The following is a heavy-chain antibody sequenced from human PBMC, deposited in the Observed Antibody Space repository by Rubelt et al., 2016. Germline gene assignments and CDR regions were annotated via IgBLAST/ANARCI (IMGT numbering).Heavy chain of an antibody. D-gene: IGHD5-12*01. CDR2: INAGNGNT. CDR3: ARVSGYDPFYYYGMDV. CDR1: GYTFTSYA. Sequence: QVQLVQSGAEVKKPGASVKVSCKASGYTFTSYAMHWVRQAPGQRLEWMGWINAGNGNTKYSQKFQGRVTITRETAASTAYMELSSLRSDDTAVYYCARVSGYDPFYYYGMDVWGQGTTVTVSS. V-gene: IGHV1-3*01. J-gene: IGHJ6*02.